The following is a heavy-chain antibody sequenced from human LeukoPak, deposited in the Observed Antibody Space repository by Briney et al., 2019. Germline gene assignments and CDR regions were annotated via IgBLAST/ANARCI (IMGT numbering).Heavy chain of an antibody. J-gene: IGHJ6*02. D-gene: IGHD3-16*01. CDR2: INSDGSST. CDR3: ASSFFTYSNGMDV. CDR1: GFTFSSYW. V-gene: IGHV3-74*01. Sequence: GGSLRLSCAASGFTFSSYWMHWVRQAPGKGLVWVSRINSDGSSTSYADSVKGRFTISRDNAKNSLYLQMNSLRAEDTAVYYCASSFFTYSNGMDVWGQGTTVTVSS.